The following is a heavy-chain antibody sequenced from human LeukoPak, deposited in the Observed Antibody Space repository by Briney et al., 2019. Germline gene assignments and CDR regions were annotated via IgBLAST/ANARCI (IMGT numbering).Heavy chain of an antibody. CDR2: IYYNGDT. J-gene: IGHJ4*02. D-gene: IGHD5-18*01. Sequence: SETLSLTCTVSGGSVSNSLYYWSWIRQPPGKGLEWIGYIYYNGDTNYNPSIKSRVIISIDTSSNQFSLRLSSMTAADTAVYYCARVLRAASWRSYDYWGQGSLVTVSS. CDR1: GGSVSNSLYY. CDR3: ARVLRAASWRSYDY. V-gene: IGHV4-61*01.